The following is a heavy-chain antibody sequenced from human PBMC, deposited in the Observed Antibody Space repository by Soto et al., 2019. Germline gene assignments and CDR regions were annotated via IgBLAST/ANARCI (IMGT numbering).Heavy chain of an antibody. Sequence: GSLRLSCAVSGITFSTHATTWVRQAPGKGLEWVSTVSSSGYSTYEAESVKGRFTISRDNSKNTVYLQMNSLRADDTAVYYCAKEISSTSGSYFYYHGLDVWGQGTTVTSP. V-gene: IGHV3-23*01. CDR1: GITFSTHA. CDR2: VSSSGYST. CDR3: AKEISSTSGSYFYYHGLDV. D-gene: IGHD1-26*01. J-gene: IGHJ6*02.